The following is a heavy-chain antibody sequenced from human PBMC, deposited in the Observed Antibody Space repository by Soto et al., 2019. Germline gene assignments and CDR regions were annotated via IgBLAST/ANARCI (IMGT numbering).Heavy chain of an antibody. D-gene: IGHD3-16*01. CDR3: ARDGGCGELNY. CDR2: IIPAFGTT. V-gene: IGHV1-69*18. CDR1: GDTFSGYP. J-gene: IGHJ4*02. Sequence: QVQLVQSGAELKKPGSSVKVSCKASGDTFSGYPINWVRQAPGEGLEWMGRIIPAFGTTNDAQRLEGRVTFTADESTNTAYMELRVLLSEDSAVYYCARDGGCGELNYWGPGTLVTVSS.